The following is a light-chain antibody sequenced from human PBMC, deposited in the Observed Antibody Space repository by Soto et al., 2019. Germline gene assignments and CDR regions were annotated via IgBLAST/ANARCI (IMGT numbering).Light chain of an antibody. Sequence: DIVLTQSPGTLSLSPGERANLSCRASQTVSSNNLAWYQQKRGQAPRLLIYGASSRAAAIPDRFRGSGSGTDFTLIISSLAPEDCAVYYCQQYGGSPFTVGPGTAVDIK. CDR2: GAS. J-gene: IGKJ3*01. CDR1: QTVSSNN. CDR3: QQYGGSPFT. V-gene: IGKV3-20*01.